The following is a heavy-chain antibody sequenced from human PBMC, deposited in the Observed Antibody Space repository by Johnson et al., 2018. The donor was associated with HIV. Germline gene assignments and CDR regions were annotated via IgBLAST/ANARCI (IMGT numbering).Heavy chain of an antibody. J-gene: IGHJ3*02. CDR3: ARAIGDGYPGMKAFDI. D-gene: IGHD5-24*01. V-gene: IGHV3-13*01. CDR1: GFTFSSYD. Sequence: EMQLVESGGGLKQPGGSLRLSCAASGFTFSSYDMHWVRQATGKGLEWVSTIGTAGDTYYPGSVKGRFTVSREDAKNSLYLQMNSLRAGDTAVYYCARAIGDGYPGMKAFDIWGQGTMVTVSS. CDR2: IGTAGDT.